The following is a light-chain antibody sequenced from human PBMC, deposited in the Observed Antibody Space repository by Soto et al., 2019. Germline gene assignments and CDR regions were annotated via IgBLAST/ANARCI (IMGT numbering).Light chain of an antibody. Sequence: IQMTQSPSSLFASVGDRVTITCQASQDINKYLNWYQQKPGKPPKLLIYDASNLETGVPSRFSGSGSGTDFTFTISRLQPEDIATYYCQQYDNLPYTFGQGTKLEI. CDR1: QDINKY. CDR3: QQYDNLPYT. CDR2: DAS. V-gene: IGKV1-33*01. J-gene: IGKJ2*01.